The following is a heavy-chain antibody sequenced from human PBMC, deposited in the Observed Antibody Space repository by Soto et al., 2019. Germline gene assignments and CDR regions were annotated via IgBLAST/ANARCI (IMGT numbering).Heavy chain of an antibody. D-gene: IGHD2-2*01. V-gene: IGHV3-73*02. Sequence: EVQLVESRGGMVQPGGSLKLSCAASGFTFSDSSMHWVRQASGKGLEWVGRIRSKANSYATAYAASVKGRFTISRDDSKNTAYLQMNSLKTEDTAVYYCTRHVARGVPAANYGMDVWGQGTTVTVSS. CDR3: TRHVARGVPAANYGMDV. CDR2: IRSKANSYAT. J-gene: IGHJ6*02. CDR1: GFTFSDSS.